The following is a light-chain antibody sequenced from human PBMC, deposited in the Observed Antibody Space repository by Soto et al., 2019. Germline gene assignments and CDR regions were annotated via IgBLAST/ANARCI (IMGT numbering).Light chain of an antibody. V-gene: IGKV3-15*01. CDR3: QQYNSWPPIT. J-gene: IGKJ5*01. CDR1: QSVRTK. CDR2: GAS. Sequence: EIVMTQSPDTLYVSPGEGATLSCRASQSVRTKLAWYQQKAGQAPRLLIYGASTRATGIPDRFSGSGSGTEFTLTISSLQSEDFAVYYCQQYNSWPPITCGQGTRLEIK.